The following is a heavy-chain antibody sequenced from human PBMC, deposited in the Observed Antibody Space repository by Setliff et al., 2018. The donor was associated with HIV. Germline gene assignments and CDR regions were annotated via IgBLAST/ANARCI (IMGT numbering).Heavy chain of an antibody. D-gene: IGHD1-26*01. V-gene: IGHV2-5*02. J-gene: IGHJ1*01. Sequence: LIYWDDDKRYSPSLKTRLTITRLTITKDTSKNQVVLTMTSMDPVDTATYYCGHSSGSYLGYFQHWGQGTLVTVSS. CDR2: IYWDDDK. CDR3: GHSSGSYLGYFQH.